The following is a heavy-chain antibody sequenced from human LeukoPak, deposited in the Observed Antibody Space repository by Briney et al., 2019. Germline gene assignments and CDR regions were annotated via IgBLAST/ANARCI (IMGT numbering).Heavy chain of an antibody. Sequence: GGSRRLSCAASGFTFSNAWMSWVRQAPGKGLEWVGRIKSQTGGATTDYAAPVKGRFTISRDDSKNTLYLQMNSLKTEDTALYYCTTEGFTYGYHAFDIWGQGTMVTVSS. D-gene: IGHD5-18*01. CDR2: IKSQTGGATT. CDR3: TTEGFTYGYHAFDI. CDR1: GFTFSNAW. J-gene: IGHJ3*02. V-gene: IGHV3-15*01.